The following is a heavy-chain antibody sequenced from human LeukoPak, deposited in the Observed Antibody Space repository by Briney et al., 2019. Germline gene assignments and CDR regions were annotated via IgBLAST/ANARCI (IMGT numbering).Heavy chain of an antibody. Sequence: SETLSLTCTVSGGSISSYYWSWIRQPAGKGLEWLGRIYTSGSTNYNPSLKSRVTMSVDTSKNQFSLKLRSVTAADTAVYYCARGYNWGSPTRNFYYLDVWGKGTTVTVSS. V-gene: IGHV4-4*07. CDR1: GGSISSYY. CDR2: IYTSGST. D-gene: IGHD7-27*01. J-gene: IGHJ6*03. CDR3: ARGYNWGSPTRNFYYLDV.